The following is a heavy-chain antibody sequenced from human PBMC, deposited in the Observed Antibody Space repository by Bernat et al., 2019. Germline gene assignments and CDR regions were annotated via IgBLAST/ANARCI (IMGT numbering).Heavy chain of an antibody. CDR2: ISSDGIRT. CDR3: ARGGRSGYCSGGSCFRIDS. V-gene: IGHV3-64*01. Sequence: EVRLVESGGGLVQPGGSLRLSCAASGFTFSSYVMYWVRQAPGEGLEYVSAISSDGIRTYYSNSMKGRFTISRDNSKNTLYLQMGSLRAEDMAVYYCARGGRSGYCSGGSCFRIDSWGQGTLVTVSS. J-gene: IGHJ4*02. CDR1: GFTFSSYV. D-gene: IGHD2-15*01.